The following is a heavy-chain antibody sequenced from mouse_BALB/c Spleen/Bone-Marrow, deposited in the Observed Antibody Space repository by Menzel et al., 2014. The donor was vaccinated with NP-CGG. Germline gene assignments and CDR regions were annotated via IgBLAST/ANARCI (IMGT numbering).Heavy chain of an antibody. CDR3: ARDSFLITRALDY. CDR1: GFSLTGYG. J-gene: IGHJ4*01. V-gene: IGHV2-6-7*01. CDR2: IWGDGST. Sequence: QVQLKHSGPGLVAPSQSLSITCTVSGFSLTGYGVSWVRQPPGKGLEWLGMIWGDGSTDYNSALKSRLSITKDNSKSQVFLKMSSLQTDDTARYYCARDSFLITRALDYWGQGTSVTVSS. D-gene: IGHD2-4*01.